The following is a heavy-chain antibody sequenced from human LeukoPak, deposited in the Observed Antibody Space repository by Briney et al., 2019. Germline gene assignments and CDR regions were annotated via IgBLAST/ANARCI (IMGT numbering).Heavy chain of an antibody. D-gene: IGHD1-1*01. CDR3: TRARSDFGEYTGNY. CDR1: GGSFSGYY. V-gene: IGHV4-34*01. CDR2: INPGGNT. J-gene: IGHJ4*02. Sequence: SETLSLTCAVYGGSFSGYYLSWIRQPPGKGLEWIGEINPGGNTNYNPSLKSRVTISADTSQNHLSLKLRSVTAADTAVYYCTRARSDFGEYTGNYWGQGILVTVSS.